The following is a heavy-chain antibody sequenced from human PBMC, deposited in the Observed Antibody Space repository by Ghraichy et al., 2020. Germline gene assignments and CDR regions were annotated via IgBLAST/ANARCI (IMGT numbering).Heavy chain of an antibody. CDR2: IYYSGST. Sequence: SETLSLTCAVYGGSFSGYYWSWIRQHPGKGLEWIGYIYYSGSTYYNPSLKSRVTISVDTSKNQFSLKLSSVTAADTAVYYCAREPAAISPYYYYGMDVWGQGTTVTVSS. D-gene: IGHD2-2*01. CDR1: GGSFSGYY. J-gene: IGHJ6*02. V-gene: IGHV4-31*11. CDR3: AREPAAISPYYYYGMDV.